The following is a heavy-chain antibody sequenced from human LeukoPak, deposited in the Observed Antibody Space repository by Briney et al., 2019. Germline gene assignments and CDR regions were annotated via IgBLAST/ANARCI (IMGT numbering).Heavy chain of an antibody. D-gene: IGHD3-16*01. CDR1: GYIFTGYY. CDR2: INPNSGGT. J-gene: IGHJ4*02. CDR3: ARIMITFGGGDY. V-gene: IGHV1-2*02. Sequence: GASVKVSCKASGYIFTGYYVHWVRQAPGQGLEWMGWINPNSGGTDYAQKFQGRVTMTRDTSISTAYMELSRLRSDDTAVYYCARIMITFGGGDYWGQGTLVTVSS.